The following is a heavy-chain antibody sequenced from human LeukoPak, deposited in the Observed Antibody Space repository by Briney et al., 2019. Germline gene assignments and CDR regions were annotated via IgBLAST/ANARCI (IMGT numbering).Heavy chain of an antibody. CDR1: GGSISSSSYY. Sequence: SETQSLTCTVSGGSISSSSYYWGWIRQPPGKGLEWIGSIYYSGSTYYNPSLKSRVTISVDTSKNQFPLKLSSVTAADTAVYYCARGYYYGSGRGDFDYWGQGTLVTVSS. D-gene: IGHD3-10*01. J-gene: IGHJ4*02. CDR2: IYYSGST. V-gene: IGHV4-39*01. CDR3: ARGYYYGSGRGDFDY.